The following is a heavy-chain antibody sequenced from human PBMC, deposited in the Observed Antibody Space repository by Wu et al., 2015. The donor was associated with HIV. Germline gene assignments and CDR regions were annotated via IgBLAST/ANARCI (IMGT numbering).Heavy chain of an antibody. D-gene: IGHD5-12*01. CDR1: GYTFTSYG. Sequence: QVQLVQSGAEVKKPGASVKVSCKASGYTFTSYGISWVRQAPGQGLEWMGWINPNSGGTNYAQKFQGRVTMTRDTSISTAYMELSRLRSDDTAVYYXARVVREYSGHESGVLAMDVVGQRDHGHRLL. V-gene: IGHV1-2*02. CDR3: ARVVREYSGHESGVLAMDV. J-gene: IGHJ6*03. CDR2: INPNSGGT.